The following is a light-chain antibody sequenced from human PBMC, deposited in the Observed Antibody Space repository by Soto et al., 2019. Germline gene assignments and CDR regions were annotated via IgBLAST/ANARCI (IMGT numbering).Light chain of an antibody. J-gene: IGLJ1*01. CDR1: SSDVGGYNY. Sequence: QSALTQPASGSGSPGQSITISCTGTSSDVGGYNYVSWYQQHPGKAPTLMIYDVSNRPSGVSNRFSGSKSGNTASLTISGLQAEDEADYYCSSSTSRSTNVFGNRTKLTVL. CDR3: SSSTSRSTNV. V-gene: IGLV2-14*01. CDR2: DVS.